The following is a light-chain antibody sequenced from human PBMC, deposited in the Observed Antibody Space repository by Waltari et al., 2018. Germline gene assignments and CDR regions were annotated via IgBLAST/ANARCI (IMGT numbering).Light chain of an antibody. CDR3: QQYFDSPLT. V-gene: IGKV1-39*01. CDR1: QSISNS. J-gene: IGKJ3*01. Sequence: DIQMTQSPSSLSASVGDRVTISCRASQSISNSLNWYQQNPGKAPNLLISAASTLQSGVPSRFSGSGSGTDFTLTISSLQPEDAAVYYCQQYFDSPLTFGPGTRVEI. CDR2: AAS.